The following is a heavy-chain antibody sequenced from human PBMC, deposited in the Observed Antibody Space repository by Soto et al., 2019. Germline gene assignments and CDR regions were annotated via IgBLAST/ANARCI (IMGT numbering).Heavy chain of an antibody. D-gene: IGHD6-13*01. J-gene: IGHJ5*02. V-gene: IGHV5-51*01. CDR2: IYPGDSDT. CDR1: GYSFTNYW. CDR3: ASTSIAAAGKDYNWFDP. Sequence: PGESLKLSCKGSGYSFTNYWIGWVRQMPGKGLEWMGIIYPGDSDTRYSPSFQGQVTISADKSISTAYLQWSSLKASDTAMYYCASTSIAAAGKDYNWFDPWGQGTLVTVSS.